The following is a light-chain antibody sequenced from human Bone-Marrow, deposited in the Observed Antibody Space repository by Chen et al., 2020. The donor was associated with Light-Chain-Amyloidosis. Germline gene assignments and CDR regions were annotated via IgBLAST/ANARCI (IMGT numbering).Light chain of an antibody. CDR2: DDS. J-gene: IGLJ3*02. V-gene: IGLV3-21*02. CDR1: NIGSTS. Sequence: SYVLTQPSSVSVAPGQTDTIACGGNNIGSTSVHWYQQTPGQAPLLFVYDDSDRPSGIPERLDGANSGNTATLTSSRVEDGDEADYYCQVWDRSSDRPVFGGGTKLTVL. CDR3: QVWDRSSDRPV.